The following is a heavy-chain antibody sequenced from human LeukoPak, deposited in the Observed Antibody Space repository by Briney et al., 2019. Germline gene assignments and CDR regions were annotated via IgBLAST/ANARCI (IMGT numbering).Heavy chain of an antibody. CDR2: IREDGTEE. V-gene: IGHV3-7*01. CDR3: ARHVGISF. J-gene: IGHJ4*02. CDR1: GFTFSGAW. D-gene: IGHD7-27*01. Sequence: GGSLRLSCTASGFTFSGAWMTWVRQAPGKGLEWVANIREDGTEENYVDSVKGRFTISRDNAKNSLFLQMSNLRDDDTAIYYCARHVGISFWGQGTLVTVSS.